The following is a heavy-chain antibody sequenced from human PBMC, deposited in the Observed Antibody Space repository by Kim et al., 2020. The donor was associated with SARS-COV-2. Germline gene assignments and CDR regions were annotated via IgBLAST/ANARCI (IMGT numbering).Heavy chain of an antibody. V-gene: IGHV1-3*01. Sequence: ASVKVSCKASGYTFTSYAMHWVRQAPGQRLEWMGWINAGNGNTKYSQKFQGRVTITRDTSASTAYMELSSLRSEDTAVYYCATRGADPRGYSYGFLPDGYYYYYGMDVWGQGTPVTVSS. CDR3: ATRGADPRGYSYGFLPDGYYYYYGMDV. CDR1: GYTFTSYA. D-gene: IGHD5-18*01. CDR2: INAGNGNT. J-gene: IGHJ6*02.